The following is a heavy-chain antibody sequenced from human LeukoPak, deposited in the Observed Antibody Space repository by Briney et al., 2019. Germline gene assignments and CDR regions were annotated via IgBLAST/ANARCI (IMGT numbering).Heavy chain of an antibody. CDR3: ARHPYSGYDFDY. D-gene: IGHD5-12*01. V-gene: IGHV4-30-4*08. CDR1: GGSISSGDYY. Sequence: SETLSLTCTVSGGSISSGDYYWSWIRQPPGKGLEWIGYIYYSGSTNYNPSLKSRVTISVDASKNQFSLKLSSVTAADTAVYYCARHPYSGYDFDYWGQGTLVTVSS. J-gene: IGHJ4*02. CDR2: IYYSGST.